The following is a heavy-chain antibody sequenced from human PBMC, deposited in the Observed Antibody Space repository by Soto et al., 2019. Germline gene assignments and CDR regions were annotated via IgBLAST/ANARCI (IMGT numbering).Heavy chain of an antibody. V-gene: IGHV3-30*18. Sequence: QVQLVASGGGVFQPGRSLRLSCAASGFTFSSYGMHWVRQAPCKGLEWVAVISYDGSNKYYADSVKGRFTISRDNSKNTLYLQMNSLRAEDTAGYYCAKSPLSVTSSYYVDYWGQGTLVTASS. CDR2: ISYDGSNK. D-gene: IGHD3-10*01. J-gene: IGHJ4*02. CDR1: GFTFSSYG. CDR3: AKSPLSVTSSYYVDY.